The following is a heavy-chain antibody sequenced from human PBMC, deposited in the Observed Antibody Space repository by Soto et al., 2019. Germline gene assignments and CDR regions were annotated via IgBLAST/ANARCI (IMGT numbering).Heavy chain of an antibody. D-gene: IGHD3-3*01. CDR2: FDPEDGET. Sequence: ASVKVSCKVSGYTLTDLSMQWVRQAPGKGLEWMGGFDPEDGETIYAQKFQGRVTMTEDTATDTAYMELSSLRSEDTVVYYCATHRSGRFLEWLPEGSLGYWGQGSLVIVSS. J-gene: IGHJ4*02. CDR1: GYTLTDLS. CDR3: ATHRSGRFLEWLPEGSLGY. V-gene: IGHV1-24*01.